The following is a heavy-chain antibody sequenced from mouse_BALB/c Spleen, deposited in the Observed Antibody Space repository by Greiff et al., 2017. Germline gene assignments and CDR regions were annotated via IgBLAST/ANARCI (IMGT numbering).Heavy chain of an antibody. J-gene: IGHJ4*01. V-gene: IGHV14-3*02. D-gene: IGHD2-3*01. CDR2: IDPANGNT. CDR3: AREFYDGYYDY. Sequence: EVQLQESGAELVKPGASVKLSCTASGFNIKDTYMHWVKQRPEQGLEWIGRIDPANGNTKYDPKFQGKATITADTSSNTAYLQLSSLTSEDTAVYYCAREFYDGYYDYWGQGTSVTVSS. CDR1: GFNIKDTY.